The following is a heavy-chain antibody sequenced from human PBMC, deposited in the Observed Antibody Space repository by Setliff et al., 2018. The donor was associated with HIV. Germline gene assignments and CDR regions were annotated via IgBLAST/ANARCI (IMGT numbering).Heavy chain of an antibody. CDR1: GGSLSGYY. J-gene: IGHJ5*02. D-gene: IGHD3-10*01. V-gene: IGHV4-34*01. CDR3: ARNDYGSGTYNWFDP. CDR2: INHSGST. Sequence: PSETLSLTCAVYGGSLSGYYWSWIRQPPGKGLEWMGEINHSGSTNYNPSLKSRVTISVDTSKNQFSLKLSSVTAADTAVYYCARNDYGSGTYNWFDPWGQGTLVTVSS.